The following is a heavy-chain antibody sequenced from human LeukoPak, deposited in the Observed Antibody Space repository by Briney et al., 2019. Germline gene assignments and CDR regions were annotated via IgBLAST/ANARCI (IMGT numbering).Heavy chain of an antibody. CDR2: ISSSSSYI. J-gene: IGHJ4*02. Sequence: GGSLRPSCAASGFTFSSYSMNWVRQAPGKGLEWVSSISSSSSYIYYADSVKGRFTISRDNAKNSLYLQMNSLRAEDTAVYYCARDHYDYGQPFDYWGQGTLVTVSS. CDR1: GFTFSSYS. CDR3: ARDHYDYGQPFDY. D-gene: IGHD4-17*01. V-gene: IGHV3-21*01.